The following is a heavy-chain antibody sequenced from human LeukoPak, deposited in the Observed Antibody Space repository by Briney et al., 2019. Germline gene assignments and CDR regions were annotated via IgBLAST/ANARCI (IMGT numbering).Heavy chain of an antibody. Sequence: ASVKVSCKASEYTFTSYYMHWVRQAPGQGLEWMGIINPSGGSTSYAQKFQGRVTMTRDTSTSTVYMELSSLRSEDTAVYYCARDQGQQPGWYYYYGMDVWGQGTTVTVSS. V-gene: IGHV1-46*01. J-gene: IGHJ6*02. CDR2: INPSGGST. CDR1: EYTFTSYY. CDR3: ARDQGQQPGWYYYYGMDV. D-gene: IGHD6-13*01.